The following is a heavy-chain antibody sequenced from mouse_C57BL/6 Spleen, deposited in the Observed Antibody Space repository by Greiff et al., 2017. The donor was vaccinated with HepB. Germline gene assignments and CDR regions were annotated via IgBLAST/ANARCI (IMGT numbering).Heavy chain of an antibody. V-gene: IGHV1-82*01. CDR2: IDPGDGDT. CDR3: ACGYGNSRFAY. D-gene: IGHD2-1*01. Sequence: VKLMESGPELVKPGASVKISCTASGYAFSSSWMNWVKQRPGKGLEWIGRIDPGDGDTNYNEKFKGKATLTADKSSSTAYMPLSSLTSEDSAVYICACGYGNSRFAYWGQGTMVTVSA. J-gene: IGHJ3*01. CDR1: GYAFSSSW.